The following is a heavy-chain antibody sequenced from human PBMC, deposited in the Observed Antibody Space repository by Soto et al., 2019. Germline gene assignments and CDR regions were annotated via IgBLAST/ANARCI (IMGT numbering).Heavy chain of an antibody. J-gene: IGHJ5*02. CDR2: ISGSGGST. Sequence: GGSLRLSCAASGFTFSSHAMSWVRRAPGKGLEWVSAISGSGGSTYYADSVKGRFTISRDNSKNTLYLQMNSLRAEDTAVYYCAKDLEETYYYDSSGYSSWGQGTLVTVSS. V-gene: IGHV3-23*01. CDR3: AKDLEETYYYDSSGYSS. CDR1: GFTFSSHA. D-gene: IGHD3-22*01.